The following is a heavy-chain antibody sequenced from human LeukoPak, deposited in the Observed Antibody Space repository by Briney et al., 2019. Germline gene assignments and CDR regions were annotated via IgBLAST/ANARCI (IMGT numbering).Heavy chain of an antibody. D-gene: IGHD3-10*01. CDR2: IYYSGST. CDR3: ARDPWYYYGSGSYYP. V-gene: IGHV4-59*01. J-gene: IGHJ5*02. Sequence: SETLSLTCTVSGGSISSYYWSWIRQPPGKGLEWIGYIYYSGSTNYNPSLKSRVTISVDTSKNQFSLKLSSVTAADTAVYYCARDPWYYYGSGSYYPWGQGTLVTVSS. CDR1: GGSISSYY.